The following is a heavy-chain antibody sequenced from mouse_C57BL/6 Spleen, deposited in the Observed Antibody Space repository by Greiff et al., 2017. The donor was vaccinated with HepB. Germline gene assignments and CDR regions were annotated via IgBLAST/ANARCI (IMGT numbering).Heavy chain of an antibody. Sequence: EVKLQESGPGLVKPSQSLSLTCSVTGYSITSGYYWNWIRQFPGNKLEWMGYISYDGSNNYNPSLKNRISITRDTSKNQFFLKLNSVTTEDTATYYCARDVGSSYGDYFDYWGQGTTLTVSS. CDR3: ARDVGSSYGDYFDY. CDR2: ISYDGSN. D-gene: IGHD1-1*01. CDR1: GYSITSGYY. V-gene: IGHV3-6*01. J-gene: IGHJ2*01.